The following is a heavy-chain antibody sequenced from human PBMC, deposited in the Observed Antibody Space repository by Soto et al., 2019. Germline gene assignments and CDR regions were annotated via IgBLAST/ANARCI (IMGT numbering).Heavy chain of an antibody. CDR1: GYIFTSYY. D-gene: IGHD3-16*01. V-gene: IGHV1-46*01. CDR3: ARARPVLRYLYYFDY. Sequence: ASVKVSCKASGYIFTSYYIHWVRQAPGQGLEWMGWINPFDGSRMFAQSFQGRVTMTRDTSTSTVYMEVSSLRSEDTAVYYCARARPVLRYLYYFDYWGQGTLVTVSS. CDR2: INPFDGSR. J-gene: IGHJ4*02.